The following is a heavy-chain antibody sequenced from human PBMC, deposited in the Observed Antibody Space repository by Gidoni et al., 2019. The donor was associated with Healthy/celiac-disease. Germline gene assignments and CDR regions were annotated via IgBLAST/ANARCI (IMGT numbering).Heavy chain of an antibody. CDR3: ASTPYDFWSGKTRGMDV. CDR1: AGSIRSSRYY. D-gene: IGHD3-3*01. V-gene: IGHV4-39*01. J-gene: IGHJ6*02. CDR2: IYYSGST. Sequence: QLQLQESGPGLVKPSETLYLTCTVSAGSIRSSRYYWGWIRQPPVKGLEWIGSIYYSGSTYYNPSLKSRCTISVDTSKNQFSLKLSSVTAADTAVYYCASTPYDFWSGKTRGMDVWGQGTTVTVSS.